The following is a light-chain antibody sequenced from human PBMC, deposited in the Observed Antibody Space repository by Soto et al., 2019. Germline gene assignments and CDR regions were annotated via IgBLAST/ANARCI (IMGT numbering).Light chain of an antibody. CDR3: SPYAASNSFYFV. V-gene: IGLV2-8*01. Sequence: QSVLTQPPSASGSPGQSVTISCTGTSSDVGGYNYVSWYQQYPGRAPKLMIYEVTKRPSGVPDRFSGSKSGNTASLTVSGLQAEDEADYYCSPYAASNSFYFVFGGGTKLTVL. CDR1: SSDVGGYNY. J-gene: IGLJ3*02. CDR2: EVT.